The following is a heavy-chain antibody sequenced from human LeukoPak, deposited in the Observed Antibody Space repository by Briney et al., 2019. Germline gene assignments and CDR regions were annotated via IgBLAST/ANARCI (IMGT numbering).Heavy chain of an antibody. CDR2: MNPNSGNT. CDR1: GYTFTSYG. V-gene: IGHV1-8*02. Sequence: ASVKDSCKASGYTFTSYGISWVRQATGQGLEWMGWMNPNSGNTGYAQKFQGRVTMTRNTSISTAYMELSSLRSEDTAVYYCARGLGITFGGVIVIPWDYYYMDVWGKGTTVTISS. CDR3: ARGLGITFGGVIVIPWDYYYMDV. D-gene: IGHD3-16*02. J-gene: IGHJ6*03.